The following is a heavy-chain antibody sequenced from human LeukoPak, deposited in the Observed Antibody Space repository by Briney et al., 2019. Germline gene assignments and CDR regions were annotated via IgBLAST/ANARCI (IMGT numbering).Heavy chain of an antibody. CDR3: ARPSHYDILTGYSPFDY. CDR1: GFTFSSYA. CDR2: ISYDGSNK. J-gene: IGHJ4*02. V-gene: IGHV3-30-3*01. D-gene: IGHD3-9*01. Sequence: GGSLRLSCAASGFTFSSYAMHWVRQAPGRGLEWVAVISYDGSNKYYADSVKGRFTISRDNSKNTLYLQMNSLRAEDTAVYYCARPSHYDILTGYSPFDYWGQGTLVTVSS.